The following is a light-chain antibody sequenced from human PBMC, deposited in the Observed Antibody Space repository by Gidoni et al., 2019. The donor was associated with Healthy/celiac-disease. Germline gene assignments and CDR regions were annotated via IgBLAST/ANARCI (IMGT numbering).Light chain of an antibody. CDR2: GAS. J-gene: IGKJ1*01. CDR3: QQYNNWPVWT. CDR1: QSVSSN. Sequence: EIVMTQSPATLSVSPGERTTLSCRASQSVSSNLAWYQQKPGQAPRLLIYGASTRATGIPARFSGSGSGTEFTLTISSLQSEDFAVYYCQQYNNWPVWTFGQVTKVEIK. V-gene: IGKV3-15*01.